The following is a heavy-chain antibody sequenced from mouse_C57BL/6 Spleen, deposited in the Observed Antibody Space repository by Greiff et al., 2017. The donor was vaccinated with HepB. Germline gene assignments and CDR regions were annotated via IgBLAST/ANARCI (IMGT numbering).Heavy chain of an antibody. CDR1: GVTFSSYG. J-gene: IGHJ3*01. Sequence: DVKLQESGGDLVKPGGSLKLSCAASGVTFSSYGVSLVRQTPDKRLEWGANISSGGSYTYYPDSVKGRFTISRDNAKNTLYLQMSSLKSEDTAMYYCARQGLAGAWFAYWGQGTLVTVSA. V-gene: IGHV5-6*02. CDR2: ISSGGSYT. CDR3: ARQGLAGAWFAY.